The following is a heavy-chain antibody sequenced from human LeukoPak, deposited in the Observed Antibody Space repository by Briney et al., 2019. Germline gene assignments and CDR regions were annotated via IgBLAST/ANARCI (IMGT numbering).Heavy chain of an antibody. CDR2: INNSGST. J-gene: IGHJ3*02. D-gene: IGHD6-13*01. Sequence: SSETLSLTCAVYGGSFSGYYWSWIRQPPGKGLEWIGEINNSGSTNYNPSLKSRVTISVDTSKNQFSLKLSSVTAADTAVYYCARQSGIAAAGDAFDIWGQGTMVTVSS. CDR3: ARQSGIAAAGDAFDI. CDR1: GGSFSGYY. V-gene: IGHV4-34*01.